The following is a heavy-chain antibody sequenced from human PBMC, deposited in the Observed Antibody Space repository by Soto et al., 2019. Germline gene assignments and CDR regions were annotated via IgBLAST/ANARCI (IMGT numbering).Heavy chain of an antibody. V-gene: IGHV4-31*11. CDR3: LPTRGVDFYYFDS. J-gene: IGHJ4*02. CDR1: GVSMRTGGYY. CDR2: VYFSGTT. Sequence: QVQLQESGPGLVKPSQTLSLTCAVSGVSMRTGGYYWTWIRQDPGKGLEWIGYVYFSGTTYYHPSLKNRVSMSVYLSKNPFSLKLTSVAAADTSVYYGLPTRGVDFYYFDSWGQGTLVTVSS. D-gene: IGHD2-15*01.